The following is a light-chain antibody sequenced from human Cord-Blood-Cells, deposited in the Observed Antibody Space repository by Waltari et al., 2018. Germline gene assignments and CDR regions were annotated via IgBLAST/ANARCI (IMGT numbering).Light chain of an antibody. Sequence: DIQLTQSPSTLSASVGVSVTITCRASQSISSWLAWYQQKPGKAPKLLIYKASSLESGVPSRFSGSGSGTEFTLTISSLQPDDFATYYCQQYNSYGTFGQGTKLEIK. J-gene: IGKJ1*01. V-gene: IGKV1-5*03. CDR3: QQYNSYGT. CDR1: QSISSW. CDR2: KAS.